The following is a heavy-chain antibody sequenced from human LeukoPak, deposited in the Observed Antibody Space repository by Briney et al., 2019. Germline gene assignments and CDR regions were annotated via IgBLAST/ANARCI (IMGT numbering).Heavy chain of an antibody. CDR1: GGSFSGYY. Sequence: SETLSLTCAVYGGSFSGYYWSWIRQPPGKGLEWIGEINHSGSTNYNPSLKSRVTISVDTSKNQFSLKLSSVTAADTAVYYCARGHGQQQASVPFDYWGQGTLVTVSS. J-gene: IGHJ4*02. CDR2: INHSGST. CDR3: ARGHGQQQASVPFDY. V-gene: IGHV4-34*01. D-gene: IGHD6-13*01.